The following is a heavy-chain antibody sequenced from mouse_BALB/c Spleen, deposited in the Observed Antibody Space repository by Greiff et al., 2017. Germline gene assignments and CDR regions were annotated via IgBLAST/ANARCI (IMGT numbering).Heavy chain of an antibody. Sequence: VKLMESGPGLVQPSQSLSITCTVSGFSLTSYGVHWVRQSPGKGLEWLGVIWSGGSTDYNAAFISRLSISKDNSKSQVFLKMNSLQTDDTAMYYCARDPYPYAMDYWGQGTSVTVSS. D-gene: IGHD5-1-1*01. V-gene: IGHV2-2*01. J-gene: IGHJ4*01. CDR2: IWSGGST. CDR3: ARDPYPYAMDY. CDR1: GFSLTSYG.